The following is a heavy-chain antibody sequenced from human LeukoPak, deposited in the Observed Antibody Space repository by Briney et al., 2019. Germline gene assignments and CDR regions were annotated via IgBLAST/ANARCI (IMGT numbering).Heavy chain of an antibody. Sequence: GGSLRLSCAASGFTFSSHGMNWVRQAPGKGLEWVSGISPSGGITYYADSVKGRFTISRDNSKNTLYLQMNSLRAEDTAVYYCAKDRGRVTTGYFDYWGQGTLVTVSS. J-gene: IGHJ4*02. CDR2: ISPSGGIT. D-gene: IGHD4-17*01. CDR3: AKDRGRVTTGYFDY. CDR1: GFTFSSHG. V-gene: IGHV3-23*01.